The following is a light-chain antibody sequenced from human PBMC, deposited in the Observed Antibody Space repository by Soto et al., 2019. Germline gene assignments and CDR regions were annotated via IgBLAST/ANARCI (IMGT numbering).Light chain of an antibody. CDR1: SSDIGSYDY. CDR3: SSFTSTSTRL. Sequence: QSVLTQPASVSGSPGQSITISCTGTSSDIGSYDYVSWYQQHPGKAPNLIIYEVTDRPSGVSNRFSGSKSGNTASLTISGLQAEDEADYYCSSFTSTSTRLFGRGNKLTVL. V-gene: IGLV2-14*01. J-gene: IGLJ1*01. CDR2: EVT.